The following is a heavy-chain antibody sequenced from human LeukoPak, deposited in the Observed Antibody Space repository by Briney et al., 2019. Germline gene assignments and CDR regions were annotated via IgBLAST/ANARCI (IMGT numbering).Heavy chain of an antibody. Sequence: GRCLRPSCPPAGFTLDMYSTHCARHAPRDCLEWVSGVSWNVGNISYADSMKGRFTISRDNAKNSLYLQMNRLRAEDTALYYCAKGNGGDDPGGYFDDWGQGTLVTVSS. CDR1: GFTLDMYS. V-gene: IGHV3-9*01. J-gene: IGHJ4*02. D-gene: IGHD2-21*02. CDR2: VSWNVGNI. CDR3: AKGNGGDDPGGYFDD.